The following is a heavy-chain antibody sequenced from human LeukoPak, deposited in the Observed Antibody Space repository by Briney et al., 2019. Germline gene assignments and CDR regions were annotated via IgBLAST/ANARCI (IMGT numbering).Heavy chain of an antibody. CDR1: GFTLSNYA. V-gene: IGHV3-23*01. CDR3: AKEDWYFAC. Sequence: RGSLCLSCAASGFTLSNYAINWVSQSPGRGLEWVSAISGSGDTTHYAGSVSGRFTISRDNAKNTLYLQMNSLRAEDTAVYYCAKEDWYFACWGRGTLVTVSS. CDR2: ISGSGDTT. J-gene: IGHJ2*01.